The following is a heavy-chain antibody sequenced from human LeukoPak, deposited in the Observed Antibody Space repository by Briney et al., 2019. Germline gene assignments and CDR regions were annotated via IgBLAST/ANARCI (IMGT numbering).Heavy chain of an antibody. D-gene: IGHD3-3*01. Sequence: GASVKLSCKASGYTFTGYYMHWVRQAPGQGLEWMGWITPNSGGTNYAQKFQGRVTMTRDTSISTAYMELSRLRSDDTAVYYCARVRFLEWLYDYWGQGTLVTVSS. CDR2: ITPNSGGT. CDR3: ARVRFLEWLYDY. CDR1: GYTFTGYY. J-gene: IGHJ4*02. V-gene: IGHV1-2*02.